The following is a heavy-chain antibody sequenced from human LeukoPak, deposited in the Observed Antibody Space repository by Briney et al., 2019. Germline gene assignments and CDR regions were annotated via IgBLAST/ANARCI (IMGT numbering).Heavy chain of an antibody. D-gene: IGHD3/OR15-3a*01. Sequence: PGGSLTLSCAASGFTFSSYAMSWLRQAPGKALEWVSAISGSGGSTYYADSVKGRFTISRDNSKNTLYLQMNSLRAEDTAVYYCAKDWTGDDYWGQGTLVTVSS. J-gene: IGHJ4*02. V-gene: IGHV3-23*01. CDR2: ISGSGGST. CDR1: GFTFSSYA. CDR3: AKDWTGDDY.